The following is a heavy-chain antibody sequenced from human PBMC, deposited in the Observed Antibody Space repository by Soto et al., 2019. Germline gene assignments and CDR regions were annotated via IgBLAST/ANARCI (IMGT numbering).Heavy chain of an antibody. D-gene: IGHD4-17*01. CDR2: IYYSGST. Sequence: QVELQGSGPGLLTPSETLALTCTVSGYSISSYYWSWIRQPPGKGLEWIGYIYYSGSTNYNPPPKSRVTISVDTSTNQVSLKLSSVTAADTAVYYCSRCNGDYGDYWIQGTLVTVSA. CDR3: SRCNGDYGDY. V-gene: IGHV4-59*01. CDR1: GYSISSYY. J-gene: IGHJ4*02.